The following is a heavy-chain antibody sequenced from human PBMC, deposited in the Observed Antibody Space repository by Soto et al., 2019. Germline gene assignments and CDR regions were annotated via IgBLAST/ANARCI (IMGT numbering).Heavy chain of an antibody. D-gene: IGHD2-15*01. Sequence: QELLVESGGDLVKPGGSLRLSCVASGFSFSENYMTWVRLTPGKGLEWIAYISGGGLTTHYTPSVKGRFTISRDNTHNTLYLQMNNLRVEDTAVYFCARHRGGFCLRCSCHSLASWGRGSLVTVSS. J-gene: IGHJ4*02. CDR2: ISGGGLTT. CDR3: ARHRGGFCLRCSCHSLAS. CDR1: GFSFSENY. V-gene: IGHV3-11*01.